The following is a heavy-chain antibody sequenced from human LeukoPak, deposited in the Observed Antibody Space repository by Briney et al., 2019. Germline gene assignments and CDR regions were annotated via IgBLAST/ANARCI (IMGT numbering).Heavy chain of an antibody. V-gene: IGHV4-59*01. CDR1: GGSISSYY. CDR2: IYYSGST. Sequence: SETLSLTCTVSGGSISSYYWSWIRQPPGKGLEWIGYIYYSGSTNYNPSLKSRVTISVDTSKNQFSLKLSSVTAADTAVYYCARFGDYGVYYYYGMDVWGQGTTVTVSS. D-gene: IGHD4-17*01. J-gene: IGHJ6*02. CDR3: ARFGDYGVYYYYGMDV.